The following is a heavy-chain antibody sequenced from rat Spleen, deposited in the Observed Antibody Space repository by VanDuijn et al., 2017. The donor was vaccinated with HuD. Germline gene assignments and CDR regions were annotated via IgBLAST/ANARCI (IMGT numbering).Heavy chain of an antibody. D-gene: IGHD1-12*01. CDR1: GFTFNHYW. V-gene: IGHV5-31*01. Sequence: EVQLVESGGGLVQPGRSLKLSCVASGFTFNHYWMTWIRQAPGKVLEWIASIINTGCSTFYPDSVKGRFTISRDNTKNTLYLQMDNLRSEDTATYYCATSPYYWYFDVWGPVTMVTVSS. J-gene: IGHJ1*01. CDR3: ATSPYYWYFDV. CDR2: IINTGCST.